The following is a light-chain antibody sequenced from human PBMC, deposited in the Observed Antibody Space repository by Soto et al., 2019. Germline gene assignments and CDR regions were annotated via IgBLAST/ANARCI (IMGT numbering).Light chain of an antibody. CDR2: EVS. V-gene: IGLV2-14*01. CDR3: SSYTSSSPKV. CDR1: SSDVGGYNY. J-gene: IGLJ1*01. Sequence: QSVLTQPASVSGSPGQSITISCTGTSSDVGGYNYVSWYQQHPGKAPKLMIYEVSTRPSGVSNRFSGSKSGNTASLTISGLQAEDEADYYCSSYTSSSPKVFGTGTKLTVL.